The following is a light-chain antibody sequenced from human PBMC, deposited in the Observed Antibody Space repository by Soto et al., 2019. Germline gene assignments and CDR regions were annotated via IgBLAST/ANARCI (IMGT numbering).Light chain of an antibody. CDR2: DAS. CDR3: QQRRT. CDR1: QTVSSY. V-gene: IGKV3-11*01. J-gene: IGKJ5*01. Sequence: EIVLTQSPATLSLSPGERATLSCRASQTVSSYLAWYQQKPGQAPRLLVYDASVRATGTPARFSGSGSGTDFTLTLSSLEPEDFAVYYCQQRRTFGQGTRLEIK.